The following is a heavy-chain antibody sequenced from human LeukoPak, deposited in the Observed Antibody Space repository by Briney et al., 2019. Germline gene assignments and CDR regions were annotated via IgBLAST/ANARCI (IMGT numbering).Heavy chain of an antibody. CDR2: ISCYNGDT. CDR1: GYTFTHHG. J-gene: IGHJ4*02. V-gene: IGHV1-18*01. Sequence: GASVRVSCKASGYTFTHHGISWVRQAPGQGLEWMAWISCYNGDTHYAQKFQGRVTLTTDTSTTTAFMELRSLRSDDTAVYYCAGDPTNTSGRYGYFDSWGQGTLVTVSS. CDR3: AGDPTNTSGRYGYFDS. D-gene: IGHD6-19*01.